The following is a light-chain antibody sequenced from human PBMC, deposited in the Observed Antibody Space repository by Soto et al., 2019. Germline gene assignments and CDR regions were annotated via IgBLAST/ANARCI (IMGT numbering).Light chain of an antibody. Sequence: QSALTQPPSASGSPGQSVTISCTGTSSDVGGYKYVSWYQQHPGKAPKLMIYEVSQRPSGVPDRFSGSKSGNTASLTVSGLQADDEADYYCSSYTTSSTRVFGPGTKLTVL. CDR1: SSDVGGYKY. J-gene: IGLJ1*01. CDR2: EVS. CDR3: SSYTTSSTRV. V-gene: IGLV2-8*01.